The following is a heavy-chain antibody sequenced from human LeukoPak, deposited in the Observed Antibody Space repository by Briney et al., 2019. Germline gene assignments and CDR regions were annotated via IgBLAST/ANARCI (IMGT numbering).Heavy chain of an antibody. J-gene: IGHJ3*02. V-gene: IGHV1-69*06. Sequence: SVKVSCKASGGTFSSYAISWVRQAPGQGLEWMGGIIPIFGTANYAQKFQGRVTITADKSTSTAYMELSSLRSEDTAVYYCARVPSGWDAFDIWGQGTMVTVSS. CDR1: GGTFSSYA. D-gene: IGHD2-15*01. CDR3: ARVPSGWDAFDI. CDR2: IIPIFGTA.